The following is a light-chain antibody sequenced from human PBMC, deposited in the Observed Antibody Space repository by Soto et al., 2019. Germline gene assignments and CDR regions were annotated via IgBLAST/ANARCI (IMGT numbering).Light chain of an antibody. J-gene: IGLJ2*01. CDR2: DVT. CDR1: SSDVGAYDF. Sequence: VLTQPASVSGSPGQSITISCTGTSSDVGAYDFVSWYQHYPGKAPKLVTFDVTHRPPGISDRFSGSKSANTASLTISGLQAEDEAFYYCSSYTTRSTLVFGGGTKLTVL. V-gene: IGLV2-14*01. CDR3: SSYTTRSTLV.